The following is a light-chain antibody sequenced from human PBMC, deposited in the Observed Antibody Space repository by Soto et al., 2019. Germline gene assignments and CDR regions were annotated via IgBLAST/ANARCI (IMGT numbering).Light chain of an antibody. CDR1: QTIGSS. J-gene: IGKJ1*01. CDR2: AAS. CDR3: QQSYGTPPWT. V-gene: IGKV1-39*01. Sequence: DIQMTQSPSSLSAYVGDRVTITCRASQTIGSSLHWFQQQPGEAPQLLITAASSLQSGVPSRFSGSGSGTDITLTISSLQPEDCGTYYCQQSYGTPPWTFGQGTKVEIK.